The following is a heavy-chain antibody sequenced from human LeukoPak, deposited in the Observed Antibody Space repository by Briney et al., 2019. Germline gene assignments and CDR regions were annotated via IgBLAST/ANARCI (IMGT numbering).Heavy chain of an antibody. J-gene: IGHJ4*02. V-gene: IGHV4-38-2*01. CDR2: IYHSGST. CDR3: ARGYCSDSSCLSGLAFPDY. CDR1: GYSISSDYY. Sequence: PSETLSLTCAVSGYSISSDYYWGWIRQPPGKELEWIGSIYHSGSTYYNPTLKSRVTLSVDTSKNQFSLKLSSVTAADTAVYYCARGYCSDSSCLSGLAFPDYWGQGTLVTVSS. D-gene: IGHD2-15*01.